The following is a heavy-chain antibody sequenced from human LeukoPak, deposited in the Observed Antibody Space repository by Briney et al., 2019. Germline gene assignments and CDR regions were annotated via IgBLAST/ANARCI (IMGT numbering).Heavy chain of an antibody. CDR1: GGSISSGSYY. Sequence: PSETLSLTCTVSGGSISSGSYYWSWIRQPAGTGLEWIGRIYTSGSTNYNPSLKSRVTISVDTSKNQFSLKLSSVTAADTAVYYCARVGIAAADYWGQGTLVTVSS. V-gene: IGHV4-61*02. D-gene: IGHD6-13*01. CDR2: IYTSGST. J-gene: IGHJ4*02. CDR3: ARVGIAAADY.